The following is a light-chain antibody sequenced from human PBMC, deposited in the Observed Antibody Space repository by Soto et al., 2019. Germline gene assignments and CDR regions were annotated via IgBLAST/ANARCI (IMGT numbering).Light chain of an antibody. CDR3: QQRSNWPPAWT. Sequence: EIVMAQSPATLSVSPGERATLSCRASHSVSSSYLAWYQQKPGQAPRLLIYDASNRATGIPARFSGSGSGTDFTLTISSLEPEDFAVYYCQQRSNWPPAWTFGQGAKVDI. V-gene: IGKV3D-20*02. J-gene: IGKJ1*01. CDR2: DAS. CDR1: HSVSSSY.